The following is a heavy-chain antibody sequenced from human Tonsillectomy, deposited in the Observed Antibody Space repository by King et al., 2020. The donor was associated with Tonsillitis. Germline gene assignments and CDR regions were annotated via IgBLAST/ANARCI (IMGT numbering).Heavy chain of an antibody. V-gene: IGHV3-15*01. J-gene: IGHJ1*01. CDR1: GFTFSNAW. CDR3: STEAKFTYYYDGSGYHIEYFQH. Sequence: QLVQSGGGLVKPGGSLRLSCAASGFTFSNAWMSWVRQAPGKGLEWVGRIKSKTDGGTTDYAAPGKGRFTISRDDSKNTLYLQMNSLKTEDTSVYYCSTEAKFTYYYDGSGYHIEYFQHWGQGTLVTVSS. CDR2: IKSKTDGGTT. D-gene: IGHD3-22*01.